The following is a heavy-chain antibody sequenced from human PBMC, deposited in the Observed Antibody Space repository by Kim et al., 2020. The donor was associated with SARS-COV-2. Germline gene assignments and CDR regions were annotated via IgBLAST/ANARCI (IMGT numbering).Heavy chain of an antibody. CDR3: AKGGYSSGWYHY. Sequence: YDADSVKGRFTISRDNSKNTLYLQMNSLRAEETAVYYCAKGGYSSGWYHYWGQGTLVTVSS. D-gene: IGHD6-19*01. V-gene: IGHV3-23*01. J-gene: IGHJ4*02.